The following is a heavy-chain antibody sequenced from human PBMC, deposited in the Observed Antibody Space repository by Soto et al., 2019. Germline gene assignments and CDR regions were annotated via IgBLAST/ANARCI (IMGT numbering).Heavy chain of an antibody. D-gene: IGHD2-15*01. J-gene: IGHJ4*02. CDR3: ARSPLFSVYCSGGSCYYVDY. Sequence: ASVKVSCKASGYTFTGYGISWVRQAPGQGLEWMGWISAYNGNTNYAQKLQGRVTMTTDTSTSTAYMELRSLRSDDTAVYYCARSPLFSVYCSGGSCYYVDYWAQGTPVPVSS. CDR1: GYTFTGYG. CDR2: ISAYNGNT. V-gene: IGHV1-18*01.